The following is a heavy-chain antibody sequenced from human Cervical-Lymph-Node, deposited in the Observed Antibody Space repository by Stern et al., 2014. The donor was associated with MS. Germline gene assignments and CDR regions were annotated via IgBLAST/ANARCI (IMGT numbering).Heavy chain of an antibody. CDR1: GYSFTSNW. CDR2: IFPADSDT. Sequence: MQLVQSGAEVKKPGESLTISCKASGYSFTSNWIGWARQTPAKGLEWMGVIFPADSDTTYSPSFQGQVTISVDKSVSTAYLQWSSLKASDTAIYYCARQYGGFDYWGQGTLVTVSS. CDR3: ARQYGGFDY. J-gene: IGHJ4*02. V-gene: IGHV5-51*01. D-gene: IGHD3-16*01.